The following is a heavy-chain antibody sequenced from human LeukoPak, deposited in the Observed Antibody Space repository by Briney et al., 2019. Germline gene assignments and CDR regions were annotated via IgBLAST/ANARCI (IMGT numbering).Heavy chain of an antibody. CDR1: GFTFSTYT. J-gene: IGHJ4*02. D-gene: IGHD2-2*01. CDR3: AKLGEIVVVPAASDY. CDR2: ISSSSSTI. Sequence: PGGSLRLSCAASGFTFSTYTMNWVRQAPGKGLEWVSYISSSSSTIYYADSVKGRFTISRDNSKNTLYLQMNSLRAEDTAVYYCAKLGEIVVVPAASDYWGQGTLVTVSS. V-gene: IGHV3-48*01.